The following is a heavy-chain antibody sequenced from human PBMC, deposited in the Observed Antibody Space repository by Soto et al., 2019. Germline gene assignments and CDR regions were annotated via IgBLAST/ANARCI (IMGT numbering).Heavy chain of an antibody. D-gene: IGHD3-3*01. CDR3: AKSPPFGLGARTSGYFDS. V-gene: IGHV3-23*01. CDR2: ISGSGDST. CDR1: GFNFRIHA. J-gene: IGHJ4*02. Sequence: EVQLLDSGGGFVQPGGSLRLSCVASGFNFRIHAMSWVRQAPGKGLEWVSGISGSGDSTNYADAVQGRCIMSRDNSKNTVDLEMDRLRVDDTAVYYCAKSPPFGLGARTSGYFDSWGQGTLVT.